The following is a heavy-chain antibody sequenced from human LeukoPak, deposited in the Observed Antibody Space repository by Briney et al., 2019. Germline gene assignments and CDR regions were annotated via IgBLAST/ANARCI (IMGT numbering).Heavy chain of an antibody. Sequence: PSETLSLTCTVSGGSLSSSSYYWGWVRQPPGTGLEWLANIYYSGSTYYNPSLKSRVTMSVDTSKNQFSLKLSSVTAADTAVYYCAREGYYYDSSGYYGKFDYWGQGTLVTVSS. D-gene: IGHD3-22*01. V-gene: IGHV4-39*07. CDR2: IYYSGST. CDR1: GGSLSSSSYY. CDR3: AREGYYYDSSGYYGKFDY. J-gene: IGHJ4*02.